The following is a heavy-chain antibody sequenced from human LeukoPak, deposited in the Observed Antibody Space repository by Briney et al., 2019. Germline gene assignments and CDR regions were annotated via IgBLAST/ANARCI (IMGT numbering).Heavy chain of an antibody. Sequence: ASVKVSCKASGYTFTGYYIHWVRQAPGQGLEWMGWINPNSGGTTFAQKFQGRVTMTRDRSISTAYMELSSLRSDDTAVYYCARDRRRDGYKSEFDYWGQGTLAAVSS. V-gene: IGHV1-2*02. D-gene: IGHD5-24*01. CDR3: ARDRRRDGYKSEFDY. CDR1: GYTFTGYY. CDR2: INPNSGGT. J-gene: IGHJ4*02.